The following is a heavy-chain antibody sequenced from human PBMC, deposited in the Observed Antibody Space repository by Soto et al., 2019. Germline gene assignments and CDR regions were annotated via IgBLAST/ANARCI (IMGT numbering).Heavy chain of an antibody. CDR2: IIPIFGTA. Sequence: SVKVSCKASGGTFSSYAISWVRQAPGQGLEWMGGIIPIFGTANYAQKFQGRVTITADESTSTAYMELSSLRPEDTAVYYCARGTPTYYDSSGYYLDYYYYGMDVWGQGTTVTVSS. V-gene: IGHV1-69*13. D-gene: IGHD3-22*01. CDR3: ARGTPTYYDSSGYYLDYYYYGMDV. CDR1: GGTFSSYA. J-gene: IGHJ6*02.